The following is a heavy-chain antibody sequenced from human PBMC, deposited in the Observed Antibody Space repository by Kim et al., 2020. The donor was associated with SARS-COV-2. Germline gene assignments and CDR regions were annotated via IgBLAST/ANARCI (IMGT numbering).Heavy chain of an antibody. CDR2: IYPGDSDT. V-gene: IGHV5-51*01. CDR3: ARLEPVRGVKILDY. Sequence: GESLKISCKGSGYSFAINWIGWVRQMPGKGLEWMGIIYPGDSDTRYIPSFQGQVTISADKSISTAYLQWSSLKASDTAMYYCARLEPVRGVKILDYWGQGTLVTVSS. J-gene: IGHJ4*02. CDR1: GYSFAINW. D-gene: IGHD3-10*01.